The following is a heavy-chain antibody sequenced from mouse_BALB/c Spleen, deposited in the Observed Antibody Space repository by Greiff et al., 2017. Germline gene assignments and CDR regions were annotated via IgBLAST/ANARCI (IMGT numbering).Heavy chain of an antibody. D-gene: IGHD2-3*01. J-gene: IGHJ4*01. Sequence: EVQVVESGAELVRPGALVKLSCKASGFNIKDYYMHWVKQRPEQGLEWIGWIDPENGNTIYDPKFQGKASITADTSSNTAYLQLSSLTSEDTAVYYCARDGGAMDYWGQGTSVTVSS. CDR3: ARDGGAMDY. CDR1: GFNIKDYY. CDR2: IDPENGNT. V-gene: IGHV14-1*02.